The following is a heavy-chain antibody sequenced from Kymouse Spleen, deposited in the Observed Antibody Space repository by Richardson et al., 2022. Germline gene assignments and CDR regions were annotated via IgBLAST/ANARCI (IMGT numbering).Heavy chain of an antibody. Sequence: QLQLQESGPGLVKPSETLSLTCTVSGGSISSSSYYWGWIRQPPGKGLEWIGSIYYSGSTYYNPSLKSRVTISVDTSKNQFSLKLSSVTAADTAVYYCARRVAVAALDYWGQGTLVTVSS. J-gene: IGHJ4*02. D-gene: IGHD6-19*01. CDR3: ARRVAVAALDY. V-gene: IGHV4-39*01. CDR2: IYYSGST. CDR1: GGSISSSSYY.